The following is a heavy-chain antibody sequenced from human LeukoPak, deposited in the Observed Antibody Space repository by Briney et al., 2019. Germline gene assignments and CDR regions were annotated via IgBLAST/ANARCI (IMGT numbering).Heavy chain of an antibody. J-gene: IGHJ4*02. CDR2: IYYSGST. Sequence: SETLPLTCAVSGGSISRYYWSWIRQPPGKGLEWIGYIYYSGSTNYNPSLKSRVTISVDTSKNQFSLKLSSVTAADTAVYYCARHYYDSSGYRFDYWGQGTLVTVSS. D-gene: IGHD3-22*01. V-gene: IGHV4-59*01. CDR1: GGSISRYY. CDR3: ARHYYDSSGYRFDY.